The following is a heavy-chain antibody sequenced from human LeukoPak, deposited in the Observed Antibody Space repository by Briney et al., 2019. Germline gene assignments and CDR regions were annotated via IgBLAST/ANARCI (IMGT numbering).Heavy chain of an antibody. V-gene: IGHV3-48*03. CDR1: GFTFSSYE. CDR2: ISSSGSTI. Sequence: GGSLRLSCAASGFTFSSYEMNWVRQAPGKGLEWVSYISSSGSTIYYADSVKGRFTISRDNAKNSLYLQMNSLRAEDTAVYCCARVRYSYGYGWDYFDYWGQGTLVTVSS. CDR3: ARVRYSYGYGWDYFDY. D-gene: IGHD5-18*01. J-gene: IGHJ4*02.